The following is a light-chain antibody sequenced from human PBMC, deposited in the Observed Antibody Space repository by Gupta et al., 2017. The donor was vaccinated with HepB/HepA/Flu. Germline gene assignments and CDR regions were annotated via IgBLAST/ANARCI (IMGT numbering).Light chain of an antibody. Sequence: DVVLTQSPLSLPVTLGQPASISCTSSRSLVSTDGNTYFDWFHQGPGQSPRRLIYKVSKRDSGVPDRFSGSGSGTDFTLKISRVEAEDLGVYYCRQDTWWPYTFGQGTKLEIK. J-gene: IGKJ2*01. CDR2: KVS. CDR1: RSLVSTDGNTY. CDR3: RQDTWWPYT. V-gene: IGKV2-30*01.